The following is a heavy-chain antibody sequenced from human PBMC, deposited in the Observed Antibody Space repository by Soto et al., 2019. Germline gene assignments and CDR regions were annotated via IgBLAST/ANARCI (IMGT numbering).Heavy chain of an antibody. D-gene: IGHD6-13*01. V-gene: IGHV6-1*01. J-gene: IGHJ6*02. CDR1: GDSVSSNIAA. CDR3: ARLRDGSSWYQNYYYYYGMDV. Sequence: PSQALSLTCAISGDSVSSNIAAWNWIRQSPSRGLEWLGKTYYRSKWYNEYAESVKSRITINPDTSKNQFSLQLNSVTPEDTAVYYCARLRDGSSWYQNYYYYYGMDVWGQGTMVTVSS. CDR2: TYYRSKWYN.